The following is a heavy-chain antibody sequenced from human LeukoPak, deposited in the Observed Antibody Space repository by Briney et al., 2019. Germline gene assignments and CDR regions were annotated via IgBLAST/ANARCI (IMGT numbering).Heavy chain of an antibody. V-gene: IGHV3-21*01. CDR1: GFTFSAYS. D-gene: IGHD3-22*01. J-gene: IGHJ3*02. Sequence: GGSLRLSCAASGFTFSAYSMNWVRQAPGKGLEWVSSISSSSAYIHYADSVEGRFTVSRDNAKNSLYLQMNSLRAEDTAVYYCARENFYDSSGYDAFDIWGQGTMVTVSS. CDR3: ARENFYDSSGYDAFDI. CDR2: ISSSSAYI.